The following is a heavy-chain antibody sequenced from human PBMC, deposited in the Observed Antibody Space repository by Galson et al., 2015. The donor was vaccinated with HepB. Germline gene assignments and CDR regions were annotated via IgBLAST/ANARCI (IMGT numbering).Heavy chain of an antibody. CDR1: GYTFTSFG. CDR2: IRPDNGGT. V-gene: IGHV1-18*04. CDR3: ARGPYVGELTRILVVQH. J-gene: IGHJ1*01. Sequence: SVKVSCKASGYTFTSFGISWVRQAPGQGLEWVGWIRPDNGGTNYAQNLQDRVTMSTDTSTSAAYMELRSLRYDDTAVYYWARGPYVGELTRILVVQHWGQGSLVTVSS. D-gene: IGHD2-21*01.